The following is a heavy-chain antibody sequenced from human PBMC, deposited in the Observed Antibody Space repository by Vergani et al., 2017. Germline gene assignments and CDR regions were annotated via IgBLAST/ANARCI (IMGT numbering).Heavy chain of an antibody. V-gene: IGHV4-31*03. Sequence: QVQLQESGPGLVKPSQTLSLTCSVSGDSISSGVYYWNWIRQHPGKGLEWIGYIYSTGSTHHNPSLRRRINMSVDTSTNQFSLKLNAVTDADTAMYYCARMWGYDEGDALRIGYFDSWGPGILGTVSS. CDR2: IYSTGST. D-gene: IGHD3-22*01. J-gene: IGHJ4*02. CDR3: ARMWGYDEGDALRIGYFDS. CDR1: GDSISSGVYY.